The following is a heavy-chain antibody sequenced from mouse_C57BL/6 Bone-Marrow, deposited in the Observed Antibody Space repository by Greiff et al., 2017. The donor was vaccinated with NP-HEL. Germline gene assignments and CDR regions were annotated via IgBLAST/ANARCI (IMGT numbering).Heavy chain of an antibody. CDR3: DTGY. CDR1: GFTFSSYG. Sequence: EVKLVESGGDLVKPGGSLKLSCAASGFTFSSYGMSWVRQTPDKRLEWVATISSGGSYTYYPDSVKGRFTISRDNAKNTLYLQMSSLKSEDTAMSKGDTGYWGQGTTLTVSS. V-gene: IGHV5-6*01. CDR2: ISSGGSYT. J-gene: IGHJ2*01.